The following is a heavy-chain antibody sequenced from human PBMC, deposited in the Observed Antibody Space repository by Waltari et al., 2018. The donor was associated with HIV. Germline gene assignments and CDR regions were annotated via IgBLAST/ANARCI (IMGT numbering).Heavy chain of an antibody. J-gene: IGHJ4*02. CDR2: IIHSGRT. Sequence: QVPLHQLCAGLLPPSETLSLTCAVYGGYFSVYYWRCIRQLPGQELEWIGEIIHSGRTNYNPSLKSRVTISVDTSKNQFSLRLSSVTAADTAVYYCARALSYYDSSGYRSLNFDYWGQGTLVTVSS. D-gene: IGHD3-22*01. V-gene: IGHV4-34*12. CDR3: ARALSYYDSSGYRSLNFDY. CDR1: GGYFSVYY.